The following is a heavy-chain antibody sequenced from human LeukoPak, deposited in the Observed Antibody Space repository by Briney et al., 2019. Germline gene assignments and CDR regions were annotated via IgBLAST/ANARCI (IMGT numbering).Heavy chain of an antibody. V-gene: IGHV5-51*01. Sequence: GESLKISCRGSGYSFATHWIGWVRQLPGKGLEWMGIIYPGDSDIRYSPSFQGQVTTSADKSISTAYLQWSSLKASDTAIYYCARQGGSYRSPFDFWGQGTLVTVSS. CDR3: ARQGGSYRSPFDF. D-gene: IGHD1-26*01. J-gene: IGHJ4*02. CDR2: IYPGDSDI. CDR1: GYSFATHW.